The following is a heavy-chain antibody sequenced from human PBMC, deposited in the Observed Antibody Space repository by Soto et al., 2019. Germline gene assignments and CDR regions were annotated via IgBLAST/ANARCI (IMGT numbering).Heavy chain of an antibody. J-gene: IGHJ4*02. CDR1: GGSISSGGYY. V-gene: IGHV4-31*03. CDR3: ARGRRTAVTIDY. D-gene: IGHD4-17*01. CDR2: IYYSGST. Sequence: SETLSLTCTVSGGSISSGGYYWSWIRQHPGKGLEWIGYIYYSGSTYYNPSLKSRVTISVDTSKNQFSLKLSSVTAADTAVYYCARGRRTAVTIDYWGQGTLVTVSS.